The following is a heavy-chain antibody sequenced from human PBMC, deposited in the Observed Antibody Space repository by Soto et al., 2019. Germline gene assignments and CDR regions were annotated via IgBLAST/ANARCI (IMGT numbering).Heavy chain of an antibody. CDR2: ISSSSRYI. J-gene: IGHJ4*02. V-gene: IGHV3-21*01. D-gene: IGHD5-12*01. CDR3: ARDQKWRLSENLAASDY. Sequence: EVQLVESGGGLVKPGGSLRLSCAASGFTFSSYSMNWVRQAPGKGLEWVSSISSSSRYIYYEDSVNGRFTISRDNAKNSPYLQMNSLRAEDTAVYYCARDQKWRLSENLAASDYWGQGTLVTVSS. CDR1: GFTFSSYS.